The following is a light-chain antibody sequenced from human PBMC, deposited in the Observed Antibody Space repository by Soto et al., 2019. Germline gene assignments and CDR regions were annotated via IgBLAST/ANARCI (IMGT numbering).Light chain of an antibody. CDR1: QSVSSSY. CDR3: QQYGSSPPYT. J-gene: IGKJ2*01. V-gene: IGKV3-20*01. Sequence: ELVVTQSQGTLPLSPGERATLSCSASQSVSSSYLDWYQQKPDQAPRLLIYGASRRSTGIPDRFSGSGSWTAFTITISRLEPEDFAVYSFQQYGSSPPYTLGQGTKLEIK. CDR2: GAS.